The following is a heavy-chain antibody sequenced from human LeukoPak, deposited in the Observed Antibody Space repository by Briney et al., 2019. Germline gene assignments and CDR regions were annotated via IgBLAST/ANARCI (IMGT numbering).Heavy chain of an antibody. CDR2: ISAYNGNT. J-gene: IGHJ4*02. CDR1: GYTFTSYG. V-gene: IGHV1-18*01. CDR3: AYYKRDGGYCSSTSCQGFSFDY. D-gene: IGHD2-2*01. Sequence: GASVKVSCKASGYTFTSYGISWVRQAPGQGLERVGWISAYNGNTNYAQKLQGRVTMTTDTSTSTAYMELRSLRSDDTAVYYCAYYKRDGGYCSSTSCQGFSFDYWGQGTLVTVSS.